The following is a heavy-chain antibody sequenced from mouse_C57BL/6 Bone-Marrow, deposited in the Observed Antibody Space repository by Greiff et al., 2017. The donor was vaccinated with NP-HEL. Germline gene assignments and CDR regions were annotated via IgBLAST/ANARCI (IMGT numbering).Heavy chain of an antibody. CDR2: IWGGGST. Sequence: VQLQQSGPGLVAPSPPLAITCTFSGFSLTSYGVDWVRQPPGKGLEWLGVIWGGGSTNYNSALMSSLSISKDNSTSQVFLTMNSLQSDDTAMYYCATYGSSYGFAYWGQGTLVTVSA. J-gene: IGHJ3*01. D-gene: IGHD1-1*01. CDR1: GFSLTSYG. CDR3: ATYGSSYGFAY. V-gene: IGHV2-9*01.